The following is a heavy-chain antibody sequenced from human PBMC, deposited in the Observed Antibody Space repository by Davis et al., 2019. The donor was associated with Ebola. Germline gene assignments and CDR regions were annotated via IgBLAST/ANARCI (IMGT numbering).Heavy chain of an antibody. Sequence: GESLKISCAASGFTFSSYSMNWVRQAPGKGLEWVSYISSRSSHTYYADSVKGRFTISRDNSQNTLYLQMNGLRVEDTAIYFCVKDTSNIWFDIWGQGTMVTVCS. CDR1: GFTFSSYS. CDR3: VKDTSNIWFDI. D-gene: IGHD1-26*01. J-gene: IGHJ3*02. CDR2: ISSRSSHT. V-gene: IGHV3-21*04.